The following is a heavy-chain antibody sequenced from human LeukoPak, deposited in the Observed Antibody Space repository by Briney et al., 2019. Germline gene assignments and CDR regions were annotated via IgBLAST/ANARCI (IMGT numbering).Heavy chain of an antibody. CDR2: INHSGST. CDR1: GGSFSGYY. J-gene: IGHJ3*02. V-gene: IGHV4-34*01. D-gene: IGHD3-22*01. CDR3: ASQDQYYDSSGYWADAFDI. Sequence: SETLSLTCAVYGGSFSGYYWSWIRQPPGKGLEWIGEINHSGSTNYNPSLKSRVTISVDTSKNQFSLKLSSVTAADTAVYYCASQDQYYDSSGYWADAFDIWGQGTMVTVSS.